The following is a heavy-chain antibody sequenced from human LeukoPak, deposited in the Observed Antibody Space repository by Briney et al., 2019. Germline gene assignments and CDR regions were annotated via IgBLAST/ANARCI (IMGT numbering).Heavy chain of an antibody. CDR2: IYSGGST. CDR1: GFTVNYNY. CDR3: ARVKVATTYWFDP. J-gene: IGHJ5*02. V-gene: IGHV3-66*01. Sequence: GGSLRLSCAASGFTVNYNYMSWVRQAPGKGLEWVSVIYSGGSTYYADSVKGRFTISRDNSKNTVYLQMNSLRVEDTAVYYCARVKVATTYWFDPWGQRTLVTVSS. D-gene: IGHD4-23*01.